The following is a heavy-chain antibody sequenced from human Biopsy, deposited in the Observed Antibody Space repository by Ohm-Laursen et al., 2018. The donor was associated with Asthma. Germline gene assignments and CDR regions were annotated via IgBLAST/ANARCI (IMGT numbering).Heavy chain of an antibody. CDR2: LIPVLGTP. CDR3: ARGYSGSDRIVYYYSGLEV. J-gene: IGHJ6*02. D-gene: IGHD5-12*01. Sequence: SVKVPCKASGDSFSNYAISWVRQAPGQGLEWMGGLIPVLGTPDHAQMFEGRVTTTADESTSTAYMELSSLSSGDTAVYYCARGYSGSDRIVYYYSGLEVWGQGTTVTVSS. V-gene: IGHV1-69*13. CDR1: GDSFSNYA.